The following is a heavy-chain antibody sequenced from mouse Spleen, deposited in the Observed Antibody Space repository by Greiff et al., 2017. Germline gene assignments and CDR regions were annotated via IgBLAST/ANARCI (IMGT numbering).Heavy chain of an antibody. CDR1: GFTFSDYG. CDR3: ARGDYGNYWFAY. CDR2: ISSGSSTI. D-gene: IGHD2-1*01. J-gene: IGHJ3*01. V-gene: IGHV5-17*01. Sequence: EVKLVESGGGLVKPGGSLKLSCAASGFTFSDYGMHWVRQAPEKGLEWVAYISSGSSTIYYADTVKGRFTISRDNAKNTLFLQMTSLRSEDTAMYYCARGDYGNYWFAYWGQGTLVTVSA.